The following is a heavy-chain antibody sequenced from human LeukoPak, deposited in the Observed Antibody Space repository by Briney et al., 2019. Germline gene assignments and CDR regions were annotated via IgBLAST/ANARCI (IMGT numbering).Heavy chain of an antibody. CDR3: ARLEMATITALDV. V-gene: IGHV7-4-1*02. D-gene: IGHD5-24*01. J-gene: IGHJ6*04. CDR1: GYTFTSYA. Sequence: GASVKVSCKASGYTFTSYAMDWVRQAPGQGLEWMGWINTNTGNPTYAQGFTGRFVFSLDTSVSTAYLQISSLKAEDTAVYYCARLEMATITALDVWGKGTTVTVSS. CDR2: INTNTGNP.